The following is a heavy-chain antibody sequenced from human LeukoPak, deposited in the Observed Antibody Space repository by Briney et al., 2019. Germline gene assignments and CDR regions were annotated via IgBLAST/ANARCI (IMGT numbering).Heavy chain of an antibody. CDR3: AKDNRRHYTSGPNPDSLH. Sequence: GGSLRLSCAGSGFIFNNYAVHWVRQPPGKGLEWVSGISWNSGSIDYADSVKGRFTISRDNAKNSLYLQMNSLRVEDTAFYYCAKDNRRHYTSGPNPDSLHWGQGALVTVSS. V-gene: IGHV3-9*01. CDR1: GFIFNNYA. J-gene: IGHJ4*02. D-gene: IGHD6-19*01. CDR2: ISWNSGSI.